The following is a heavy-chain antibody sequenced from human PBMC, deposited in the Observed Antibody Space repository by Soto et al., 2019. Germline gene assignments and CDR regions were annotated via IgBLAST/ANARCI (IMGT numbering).Heavy chain of an antibody. V-gene: IGHV5-51*03. CDR3: ARGGPVYSSGWYSLVGDY. J-gene: IGHJ4*02. Sequence: EVQLVQSGAEVKKPGESLKISCKGSGYSFTSYWIGWVRQMPGKGLEWMGIIYPGDSDTRYSPSFQGQVTISADKSISTAYLQWSSLKASDTAMYYCARGGPVYSSGWYSLVGDYWGQGTLVTVSS. D-gene: IGHD6-19*01. CDR1: GYSFTSYW. CDR2: IYPGDSDT.